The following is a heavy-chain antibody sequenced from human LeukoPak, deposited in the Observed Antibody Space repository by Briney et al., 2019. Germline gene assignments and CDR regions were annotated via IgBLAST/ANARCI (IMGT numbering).Heavy chain of an antibody. CDR3: ARHSASMADVDY. J-gene: IGHJ4*02. V-gene: IGHV4-34*01. CDR1: GGSFSGYY. CDR2: INHSGST. Sequence: SETLSLTCAVYGGSFSGYYWSWIRQPPGKGLEWIGEINHSGSTNYNPSLKSRVTISVDTSKNQFSLKLSSVTAADTAVYYCARHSASMADVDYWGQGTLVTVSS. D-gene: IGHD6-6*01.